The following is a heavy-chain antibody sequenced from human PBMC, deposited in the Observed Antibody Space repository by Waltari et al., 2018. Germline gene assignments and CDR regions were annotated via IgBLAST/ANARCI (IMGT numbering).Heavy chain of an antibody. CDR1: GEPMGGNSW. J-gene: IGHJ4*02. V-gene: IGHV4-4*02. CDR3: ARDLGRGLFLDS. D-gene: IGHD2-15*01. Sequence: QLQLQQSGPGLVKLSETLSPTCVVSGEPMGGNSWWSWVRQSPDKGLEWIGQVHRSGRTNYNPSFASRAIVSLDTSMNQFSLRILSATAADTAIYYCARDLGRGLFLDSWGQGMLVTVSP. CDR2: VHRSGRT.